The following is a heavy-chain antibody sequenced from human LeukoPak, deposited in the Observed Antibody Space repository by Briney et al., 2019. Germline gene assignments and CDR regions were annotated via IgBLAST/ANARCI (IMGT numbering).Heavy chain of an antibody. CDR2: IYYSGST. D-gene: IGHD3-10*01. V-gene: IGHV4-59*01. J-gene: IGHJ4*02. CDR1: GGSISSYY. Sequence: PSETLSLTCTVSGGSISSYYWSWIRQPPGKGLEWIGYIYYSGSTSYNPSLKSRVTISVDTSKKQFYLKLSSVTAADTAVYYCARTLWFGEFVLNYWGQGTLVTVSS. CDR3: ARTLWFGEFVLNY.